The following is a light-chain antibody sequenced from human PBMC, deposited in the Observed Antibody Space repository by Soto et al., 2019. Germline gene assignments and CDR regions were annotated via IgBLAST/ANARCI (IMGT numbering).Light chain of an antibody. CDR2: RVS. J-gene: IGKJ5*01. V-gene: IGKV3D-20*02. CDR3: QQRQYWPPIT. Sequence: EIVLTQSPGTLSLSPGERATLSCRASQTITTLAWYQRKPGQAPRLLIYRVSSRATGVPDRFSGSGSGTDYTLTISRLEPEDFAVYYCQQRQYWPPITFGQGTRLEIK. CDR1: QTITT.